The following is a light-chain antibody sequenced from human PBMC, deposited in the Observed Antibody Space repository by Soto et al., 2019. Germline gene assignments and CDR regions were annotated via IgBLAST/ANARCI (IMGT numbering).Light chain of an antibody. CDR1: SSDFGGFNY. Sequence: QSALTQPASVSGSPGQSITISCTGTSSDFGGFNYVSWYQHHPGKVPKLMIYEVTNRPSGVSNRFSGSKSGNTASLTISGLQAEDEGDYYCSSYTSSNTLVFGGGTKLTVL. CDR3: SSYTSSNTLV. J-gene: IGLJ2*01. V-gene: IGLV2-14*01. CDR2: EVT.